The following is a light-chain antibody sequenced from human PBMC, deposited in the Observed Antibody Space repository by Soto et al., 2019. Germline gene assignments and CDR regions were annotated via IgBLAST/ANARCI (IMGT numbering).Light chain of an antibody. J-gene: IGKJ1*01. CDR2: GTS. Sequence: EIVLTQSPGTLSLSPGESAPLSCRASQTVGSDYLAWYQQRPGQAPRLLIYGTSSRATGIPDRFSGSGSGTDFTLTISRLEPEDFAVYYCQQYPTSTQTFGQGTKVEIK. CDR3: QQYPTSTQT. V-gene: IGKV3-20*01. CDR1: QTVGSDY.